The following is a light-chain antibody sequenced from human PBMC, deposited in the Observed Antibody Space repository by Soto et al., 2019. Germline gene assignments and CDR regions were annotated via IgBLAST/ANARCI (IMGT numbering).Light chain of an antibody. CDR1: QSISSW. J-gene: IGKJ1*01. CDR2: RAS. CDR3: QQYDRASWT. Sequence: DIQMTQSPSTLSPSVGDRVIFTCRASQSISSWLAWYQQKPGKAPNLLIYRASTLKSGIPSRFSGSGSGTEFTLTISSLQPDDFATYYCQQYDRASWTFGPGTKVEIK. V-gene: IGKV1-5*03.